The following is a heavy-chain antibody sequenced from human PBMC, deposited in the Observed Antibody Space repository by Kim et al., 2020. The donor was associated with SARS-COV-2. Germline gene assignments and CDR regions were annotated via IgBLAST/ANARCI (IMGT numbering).Heavy chain of an antibody. V-gene: IGHV3-74*01. J-gene: IGHJ4*02. CDR2: IISARCSS. CDR1: GFTLSSHG. D-gene: IGHD5-12*01. Sequence: GGSLRLSCTASGFTLSSHGMHWVRLAPGKGLLWVARIISARCSSSYADSVKGRFTISRDNAKNTLYLQMNSLRAEDTALYYCAREPDQPPDSGRFYDWGQGTLVTVSS. CDR3: AREPDQPPDSGRFYD.